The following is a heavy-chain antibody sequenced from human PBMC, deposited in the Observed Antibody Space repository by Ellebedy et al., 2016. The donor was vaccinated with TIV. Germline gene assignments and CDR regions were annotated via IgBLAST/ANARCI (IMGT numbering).Heavy chain of an antibody. D-gene: IGHD6-19*01. CDR2: ITAYNGNT. CDR1: GYTFTSFG. J-gene: IGHJ4*02. CDR3: ARGVAGSPH. Sequence: AASVKVSCKASGYTFTSFGITWVRQAPGEGLEWMGWITAYNGNTNYAQKFQGRVTITTDTSTSTAFMELRSLRFDDTAVYYCARGVAGSPHWGQGTLVTVSS. V-gene: IGHV1-18*04.